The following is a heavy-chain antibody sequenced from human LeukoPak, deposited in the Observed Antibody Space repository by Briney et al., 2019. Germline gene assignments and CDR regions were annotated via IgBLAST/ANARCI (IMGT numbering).Heavy chain of an antibody. CDR3: ARNPVTPPYYYYYMDV. J-gene: IGHJ6*03. V-gene: IGHV1-69*05. D-gene: IGHD4-11*01. CDR2: IIPIFGTA. Sequence: ASVKVSCKASGGTFSSYAISWVRQAPGQGLEWVGGIIPIFGTANYAQKFQGRVTITTDESTSTAYMELSSLRSEDTAVYYCARNPVTPPYYYYYMDVWGKGTTVTVSS. CDR1: GGTFSSYA.